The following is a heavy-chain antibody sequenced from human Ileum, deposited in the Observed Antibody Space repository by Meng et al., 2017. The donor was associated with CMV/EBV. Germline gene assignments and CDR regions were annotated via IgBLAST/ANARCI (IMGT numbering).Heavy chain of an antibody. J-gene: IGHJ4*02. CDR2: IDSDGINT. CDR3: ARDRDGNYQYFDY. CDR1: GFTFSSYW. Sequence: GESLKISCAASGFTFSSYWMDWVRQAPGKGLVWVSRIDSDGINTDYADSVKGRFTISRDNAKNTLYLQMNSLRAEDTAVYYCARDRDGNYQYFDYWGQGMLVNVSS. V-gene: IGHV3-74*01. D-gene: IGHD1-7*01.